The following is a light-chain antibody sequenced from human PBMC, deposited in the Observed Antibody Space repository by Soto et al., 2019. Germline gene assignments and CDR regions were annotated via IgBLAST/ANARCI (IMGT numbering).Light chain of an antibody. Sequence: DIQVTQSPSFLSASVGERVVITCRASQGINNFLAWYQQKPGKAPKLLIYVASTLQNGVPSRFSGSASGTEFTLTISRLQPEDFGTFYCQQLKDYPLTFGRGTKVEIK. CDR3: QQLKDYPLT. V-gene: IGKV1-9*01. CDR2: VAS. CDR1: QGINNF. J-gene: IGKJ4*01.